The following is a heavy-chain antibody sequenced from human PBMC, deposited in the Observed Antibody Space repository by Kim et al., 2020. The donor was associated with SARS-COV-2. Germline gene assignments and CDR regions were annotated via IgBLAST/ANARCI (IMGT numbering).Heavy chain of an antibody. CDR1: GFTFDDYT. Sequence: GGSLRLSCAASGFTFDDYTMHWVRQAPGKGLEWVSLISWDGGSTYYADSVKGRFTISRDNSKNSLYLQMNSLRTEDTALYYCAKDISRGAAADIFDYWGQGTLVTVSS. V-gene: IGHV3-43*01. D-gene: IGHD6-13*01. J-gene: IGHJ4*02. CDR2: ISWDGGST. CDR3: AKDISRGAAADIFDY.